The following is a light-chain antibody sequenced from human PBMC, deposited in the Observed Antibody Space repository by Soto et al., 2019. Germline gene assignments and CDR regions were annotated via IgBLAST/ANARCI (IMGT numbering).Light chain of an antibody. CDR3: QQYNSYPWT. CDR1: QSISSW. J-gene: IGKJ1*01. Sequence: DIQMTQSPSTLSAPVGDRVTITCRASQSISSWLAWYQQKPGKAPKLLIYKASTLESGVPSNFSGSGSGTEFTLTISSLQPEDFATYYCQQYNSYPWTFGQGTKVDIK. CDR2: KAS. V-gene: IGKV1-5*03.